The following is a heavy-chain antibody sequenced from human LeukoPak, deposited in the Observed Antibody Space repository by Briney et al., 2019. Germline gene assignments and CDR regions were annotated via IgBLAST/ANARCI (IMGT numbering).Heavy chain of an antibody. CDR3: ARGVYYYDSSGYYSR. D-gene: IGHD3-22*01. CDR2: IKQDGSEK. J-gene: IGHJ4*02. Sequence: GGSLRLSCAASGFTFNSSWMSWVRQAPGKGLEWVANIKQDGSEKYYVDSVKGRFTISRDNSKNTLYLQMNSLRAEDTAVYYCARGVYYYDSSGYYSRWGQGTLVTVSS. V-gene: IGHV3-7*01. CDR1: GFTFNSSW.